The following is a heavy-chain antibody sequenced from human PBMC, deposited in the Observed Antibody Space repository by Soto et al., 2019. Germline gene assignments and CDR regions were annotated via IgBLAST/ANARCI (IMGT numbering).Heavy chain of an antibody. CDR2: IFYTGST. CDR3: ARASGAVTGLRRFDS. V-gene: IGHV4-59*08. D-gene: IGHD6-19*01. Sequence: SETLSLTCTVSGASISSHFWSWIRQPPGKGLEWIGYIFYTGSTNYSPSLKSRVTISVDASKDQFSLRLSSVTAADTAVYYCARASGAVTGLRRFDSWGQGTLVTVS. CDR1: GASISSHF. J-gene: IGHJ4*02.